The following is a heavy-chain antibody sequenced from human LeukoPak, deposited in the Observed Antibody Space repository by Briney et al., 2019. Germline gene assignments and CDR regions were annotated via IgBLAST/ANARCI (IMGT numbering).Heavy chain of an antibody. CDR3: AKAKKVPIMLFDY. CDR2: ISGSGGST. V-gene: IGHV3-23*01. J-gene: IGHJ4*02. CDR1: GFTFSSYA. Sequence: PGGSLRLSCAASGFTFSSYAMSWVRQAPGKGLEWVSAISGSGGSTYYADSVKGRFTISRDNSKDTLYLQMNSLRAEDTAVYYCAKAKKVPIMLFDYWGQGTLVTVSS. D-gene: IGHD3-16*01.